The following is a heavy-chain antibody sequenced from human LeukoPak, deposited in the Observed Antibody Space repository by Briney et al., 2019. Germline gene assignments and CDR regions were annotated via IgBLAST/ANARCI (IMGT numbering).Heavy chain of an antibody. J-gene: IGHJ2*01. CDR3: ARDLGLGYGYFDL. Sequence: GSLRLSCAASGFTFSNAWMSWVRQAPGKGLEWVGRIKSKTDGGTTDYAAPVKGRFTISRDNAKNTLYLQMNSLRAEDTAVYYCARDLGLGYGYFDLWGRGTLVTVSS. CDR2: IKSKTDGGTT. D-gene: IGHD3/OR15-3a*01. CDR1: GFTFSNAW. V-gene: IGHV3-15*05.